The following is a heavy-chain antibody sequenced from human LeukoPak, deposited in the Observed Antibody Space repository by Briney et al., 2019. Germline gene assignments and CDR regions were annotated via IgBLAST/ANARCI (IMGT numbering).Heavy chain of an antibody. V-gene: IGHV4-39*01. CDR3: TSQITMTNDY. CDR2: IHYSGST. J-gene: IGHJ4*02. Sequence: GSLRLSCAASGFTFSSYGMHWVRQPPGKGLEWIGTIHYSGSTDYNPSLKSRVTISVDTSKNQISLRLRSVTAADTAVYYCTSQITMTNDYWGQGTLVTVSS. CDR1: GFTFSSYG. D-gene: IGHD3-22*01.